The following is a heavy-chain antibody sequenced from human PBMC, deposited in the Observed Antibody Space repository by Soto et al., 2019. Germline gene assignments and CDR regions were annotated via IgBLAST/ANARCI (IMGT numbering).Heavy chain of an antibody. CDR2: ISNDGSER. CDR3: AKDGARGSVADP. J-gene: IGHJ5*02. V-gene: IGHV3-30*18. CDR1: GLTFNNSG. D-gene: IGHD3-16*01. Sequence: VQLVESGGGVVQPGRSLRLSCVDSGLTFNNSGMHWVRQAPGKGLEWLALISNDGSERYYSEAVKGRFTISRENSKNTLHLQINSLRVEDTAIYYCAKDGARGSVADPWGQGTLVTVSP.